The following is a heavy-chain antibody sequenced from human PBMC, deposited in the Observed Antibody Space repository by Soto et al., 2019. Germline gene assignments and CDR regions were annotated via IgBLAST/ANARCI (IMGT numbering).Heavy chain of an antibody. CDR1: GYSFTSYW. J-gene: IGHJ6*02. CDR3: ARTSAAAGTRRGYYYYGMDV. CDR2: IYPGDSDT. D-gene: IGHD6-13*01. V-gene: IGHV5-51*01. Sequence: GESLKISCKGSGYSFTSYWIGWVRQMPGKGLEWMGIIYPGDSDTRYSPSFQGQVTISADKSISTAYLQWSSLKASETTMYYCARTSAAAGTRRGYYYYGMDVWGQGTTVTVSS.